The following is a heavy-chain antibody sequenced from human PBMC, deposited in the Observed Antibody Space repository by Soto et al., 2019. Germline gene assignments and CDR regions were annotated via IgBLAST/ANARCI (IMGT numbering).Heavy chain of an antibody. D-gene: IGHD6-6*01. CDR2: FHYSGST. CDR3: ARRSFEYSSSSDPGFFDY. V-gene: IGHV4-39*01. Sequence: PSETRSLTCTVSGGSISSRDSYWGWIRQPPGKGLEWIGSFHYSGSTYYNPSLKSRVTISVDTSKNQLSLRVTSVTAADTAVYYCARRSFEYSSSSDPGFFDYWGQGTPVTVSS. CDR1: GGSISSRDSY. J-gene: IGHJ4*02.